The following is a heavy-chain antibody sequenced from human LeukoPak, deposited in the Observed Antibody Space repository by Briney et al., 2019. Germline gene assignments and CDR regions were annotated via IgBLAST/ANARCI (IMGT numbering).Heavy chain of an antibody. CDR2: ISSRGST. V-gene: IGHV4-59*01. D-gene: IGHD6-13*01. CDR1: GGSISSYY. Sequence: SETLSLTCTVSGGSISSYYWSWIRQPPGKGLEWIGYISSRGSTNYNPSLKGRVTISLDTSKNQFSLKLVSVTAADTAVYFCVRPQAGYSSSWFLYWGQGVLVTVSS. J-gene: IGHJ4*02. CDR3: VRPQAGYSSSWFLY.